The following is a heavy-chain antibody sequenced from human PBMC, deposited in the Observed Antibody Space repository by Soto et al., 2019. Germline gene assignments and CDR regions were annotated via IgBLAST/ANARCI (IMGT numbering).Heavy chain of an antibody. CDR3: AVIGSGSYYTDY. D-gene: IGHD3-10*01. Sequence: ETLSLTCTVSGGSISSSSYYWGWIRQPPGKGLEWIGSIYYSGSTYYNPSLKSRVTISVDTSKNQFSLKLSSVTAADTAVYYCAVIGSGSYYTDYWGQGTLVTVSS. CDR1: GGSISSSSYY. V-gene: IGHV4-39*01. CDR2: IYYSGST. J-gene: IGHJ4*02.